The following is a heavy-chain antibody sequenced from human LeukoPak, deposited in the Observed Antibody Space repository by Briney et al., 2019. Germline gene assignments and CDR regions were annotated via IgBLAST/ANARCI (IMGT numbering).Heavy chain of an antibody. CDR3: ARADYDFWSGMD. CDR1: GYTFTGYY. J-gene: IGHJ4*02. Sequence: ASVKASCKASGYTFTGYYMHWVRQAPGQGLEWMGWINPNSGGTNYAQKFQGRVTMTRDTSIGTAYMDLSSLRSDDTAVYYCARADYDFWSGMDWGQGTLVTVSS. D-gene: IGHD3-3*01. CDR2: INPNSGGT. V-gene: IGHV1-2*02.